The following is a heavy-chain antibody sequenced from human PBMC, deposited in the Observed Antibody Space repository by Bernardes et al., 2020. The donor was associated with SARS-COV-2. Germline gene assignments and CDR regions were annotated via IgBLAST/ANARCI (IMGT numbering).Heavy chain of an antibody. V-gene: IGHV3-21*01. Sequence: GGSLRLSCAASGFTFSSYSMNWVRQAPGKGLEWVSSISSSSSYIYYADSVKGRFTISRDNAKNSLYLQMNSLRAEDTAVYYCAKLNSFRRVPDYYMDVWGKGTTVTVSS. J-gene: IGHJ6*03. CDR3: AKLNSFRRVPDYYMDV. D-gene: IGHD1-1*01. CDR2: ISSSSSYI. CDR1: GFTFSSYS.